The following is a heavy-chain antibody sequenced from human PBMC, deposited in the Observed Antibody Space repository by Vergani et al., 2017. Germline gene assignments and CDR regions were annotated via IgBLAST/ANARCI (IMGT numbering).Heavy chain of an antibody. CDR3: AGPQGTSAYYYGGFDY. V-gene: IGHV3-15*01. J-gene: IGHJ4*02. D-gene: IGHD3-22*01. Sequence: EVQLVESGGGLVKPGGSLRLACAASGLTLNTAWMSWVRQAPGRGLEWIGRVKNIIDGGAEQYAAPVKGRFTISRDNSKNTLSLQMNSLTAEDTAIYYCAGPQGTSAYYYGGFDYWGQGILVTVSS. CDR1: GLTLNTAW. CDR2: VKNIIDGGAE.